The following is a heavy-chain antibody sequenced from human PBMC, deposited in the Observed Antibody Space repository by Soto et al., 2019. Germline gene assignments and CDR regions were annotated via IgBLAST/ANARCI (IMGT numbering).Heavy chain of an antibody. Sequence: SETLSLTCTVSGGSVSSGSYYWRWIRQPPGKGLEWIGYIYYSGSTNYNPSLKSRVTISVDTSKNQFSLKLSSVTAADTAVYCCAREAVAGTLKFDYWGQGTLVTVSS. V-gene: IGHV4-61*01. CDR3: AREAVAGTLKFDY. CDR2: IYYSGST. D-gene: IGHD6-19*01. J-gene: IGHJ4*02. CDR1: GGSVSSGSYY.